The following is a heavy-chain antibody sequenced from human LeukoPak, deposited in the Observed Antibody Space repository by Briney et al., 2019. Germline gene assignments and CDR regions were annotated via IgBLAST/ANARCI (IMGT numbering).Heavy chain of an antibody. D-gene: IGHD2-15*01. J-gene: IGHJ6*02. CDR1: GFTFSRYS. V-gene: IGHV3-30-3*01. CDR3: ARGSYCGGGSCYDYSYYGMDV. CDR2: ISYDTVNK. Sequence: GGSLRLSCVASGFTFSRYSMHWVRQAPGKGLEWLAIISYDTVNKYYLESEKGRLSISRDNSKDTLYLQTNSLRAEDTAVYYCARGSYCGGGSCYDYSYYGMDVWGQGTTVTVSS.